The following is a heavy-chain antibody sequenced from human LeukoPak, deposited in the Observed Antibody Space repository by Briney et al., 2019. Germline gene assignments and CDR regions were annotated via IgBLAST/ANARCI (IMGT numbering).Heavy chain of an antibody. CDR1: GFTFDDYA. Sequence: GRSLRLSCAASGFTFDDYAMHWVRQAPGKGLEWVSGISWNSGSIGYADSVKGRFTISRDNAKNSLYLQMNSLRAEDTALYYCAKPMGVVGWLQSFDYWGQGTLVTVSS. V-gene: IGHV3-9*01. CDR2: ISWNSGSI. D-gene: IGHD5-24*01. J-gene: IGHJ4*02. CDR3: AKPMGVVGWLQSFDY.